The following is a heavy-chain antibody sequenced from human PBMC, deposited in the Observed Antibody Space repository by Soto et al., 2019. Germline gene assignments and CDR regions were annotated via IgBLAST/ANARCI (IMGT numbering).Heavy chain of an antibody. V-gene: IGHV4-31*03. CDR1: GGSISSGGYY. J-gene: IGHJ5*02. Sequence: SETLSLTCTVSGGSISSGGYYWSWIRQHPGKGLEWIGYIYYSGSTYYNPSLKSRVTISVDTSKNQFSLKLSSVTAADTAVYYCARSPLILTGSVNWFDPWGQGTLVTVSS. CDR3: ARSPLILTGSVNWFDP. CDR2: IYYSGST. D-gene: IGHD3-9*01.